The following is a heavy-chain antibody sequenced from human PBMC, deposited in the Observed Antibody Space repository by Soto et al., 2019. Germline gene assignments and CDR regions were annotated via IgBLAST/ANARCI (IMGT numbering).Heavy chain of an antibody. CDR3: TTDGYCSGGSCYSTDGSYYYYYGMDV. CDR1: GFTFINAW. CDR2: IKSKTDGGTT. Sequence: GGSLRLSCAASGFTFINAWMNWVRQAPGKGLEWVGRIKSKTDGGTTDYAAPVKGRFTISRDDSKNTLYLQMNSLKTEDTAVYYCTTDGYCSGGSCYSTDGSYYYYYGMDVWGQGTTVTVSS. J-gene: IGHJ6*02. V-gene: IGHV3-15*07. D-gene: IGHD2-15*01.